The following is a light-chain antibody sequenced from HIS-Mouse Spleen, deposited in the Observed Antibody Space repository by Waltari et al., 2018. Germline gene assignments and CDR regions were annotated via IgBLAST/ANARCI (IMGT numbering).Light chain of an antibody. Sequence: QAVVTQEPSLTVSPGGTVTLTCAPSTGAVTRGVYPYWFQQNPGHAPRTLIYDTSNKHSWTPARFSGSLLGGKAALTLSGAQPEDEAEYYCLLSYSGARVFGGGTKLTVL. CDR2: DTS. CDR3: LLSYSGARV. V-gene: IGLV7-46*01. CDR1: TGAVTRGVY. J-gene: IGLJ3*02.